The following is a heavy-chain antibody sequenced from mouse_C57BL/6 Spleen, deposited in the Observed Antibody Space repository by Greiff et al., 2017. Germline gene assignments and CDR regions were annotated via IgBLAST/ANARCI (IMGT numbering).Heavy chain of an antibody. J-gene: IGHJ4*01. Sequence: QVQLKESGAELVKPGASVKISCKASGYAFSSYWMNWVKQRPGKGLEWIGQIYPGDGDTNYNGKFKGNATLTADKSSSTAYMQLSSLTSEDSAVYVCARTFYYGSSYDAMDYWGQGTSVTVSS. D-gene: IGHD1-1*01. V-gene: IGHV1-80*01. CDR3: ARTFYYGSSYDAMDY. CDR1: GYAFSSYW. CDR2: IYPGDGDT.